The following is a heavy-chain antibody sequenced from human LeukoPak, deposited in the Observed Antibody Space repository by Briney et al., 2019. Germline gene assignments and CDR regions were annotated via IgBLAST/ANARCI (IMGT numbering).Heavy chain of an antibody. CDR1: GFTFSGSA. CDR3: CTPAFDY. CDR2: IRSKANSYAT. Sequence: GGSLRHSCAASGFTFSGSAMHWVRQASGKGLEWVGRIRSKANSYATAYAASVQGRFTISRDDSKDTAYLQMNSLKTEDTAVYYCCTPAFDYWGQGTLVTVSS. V-gene: IGHV3-73*01. D-gene: IGHD2-8*01. J-gene: IGHJ4*02.